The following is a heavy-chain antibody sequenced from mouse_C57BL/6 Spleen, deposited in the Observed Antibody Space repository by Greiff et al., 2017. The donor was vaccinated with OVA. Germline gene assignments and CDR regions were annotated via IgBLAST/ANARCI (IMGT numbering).Heavy chain of an antibody. CDR1: GFSLTSYG. D-gene: IGHD2-4*01. Sequence: VKLMESGPGLVQPSQSLSITCTVSGFSLTSYGVHWVRQSPGKGLEWLGVIWSGGSTDYNAAFISRLSISKDNSKSQVFFKLNSLQADDTAIYYCARGEGDYDGDFYFDYWGQGTTLTVSS. CDR3: ARGEGDYDGDFYFDY. V-gene: IGHV2-2*01. J-gene: IGHJ2*01. CDR2: IWSGGST.